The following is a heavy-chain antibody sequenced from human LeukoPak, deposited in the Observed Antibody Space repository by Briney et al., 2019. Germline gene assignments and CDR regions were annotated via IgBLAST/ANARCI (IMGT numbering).Heavy chain of an antibody. J-gene: IGHJ4*02. V-gene: IGHV3-15*07. CDR1: GFTFTNAW. CDR2: IKSKADGETI. CDR3: STLTSRGLSDS. D-gene: IGHD1-20*01. Sequence: GSLRLSCAASGFTFTNAWMNWVRQAPGKGLEWVGRIKSKADGETIDYAAPVKGRFTFSRDDSKNMLYLQMNSLKSEDTAVYYCSTLTSRGLSDSWGQGTLVTVSS.